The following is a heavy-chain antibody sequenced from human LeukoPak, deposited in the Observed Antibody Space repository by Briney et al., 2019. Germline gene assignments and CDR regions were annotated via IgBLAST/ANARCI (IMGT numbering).Heavy chain of an antibody. CDR1: GFTFSGYG. CDR3: ARGGVATIGIDY. D-gene: IGHD5-12*01. CDR2: IWYDGSNK. Sequence: GRSLRLSCAASGFTFSGYGMHWVRQAPGKGLEWVAVIWYDGSNKYYADSVKGRFTISRDNSKNTLYLQMNSLRAEDTAVYYCARGGVATIGIDYWGQGTLVTVSS. J-gene: IGHJ4*02. V-gene: IGHV3-33*01.